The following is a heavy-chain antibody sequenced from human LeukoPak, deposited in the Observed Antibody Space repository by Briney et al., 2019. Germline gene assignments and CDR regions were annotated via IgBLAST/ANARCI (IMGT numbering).Heavy chain of an antibody. Sequence: TGGSLRLSCAASGFTFSSYWMSWVRQAPGKGLEWVANIKQDGSEEYYVDSVKGRFTISRDNAKNSLYLQMNSLRAEDTAVYYCAREGPVEYYDFWSGYYRYNWFDPWGQGTLVTVSS. CDR3: AREGPVEYYDFWSGYYRYNWFDP. V-gene: IGHV3-7*01. CDR1: GFTFSSYW. J-gene: IGHJ5*02. CDR2: IKQDGSEE. D-gene: IGHD3-3*01.